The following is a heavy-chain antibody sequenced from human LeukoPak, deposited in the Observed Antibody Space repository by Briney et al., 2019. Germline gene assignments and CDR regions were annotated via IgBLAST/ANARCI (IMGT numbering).Heavy chain of an antibody. D-gene: IGHD1-1*01. V-gene: IGHV6-1*01. CDR2: TYYRSKWYN. CDR3: ARGDRYWNDGAFDI. J-gene: IGHJ3*02. Sequence: SQTLSLTCAISGDSVSSNSAAWNWIRQSPSRGLEWLGRTYYRSKWYNDYAVSAKSRITINPDTSKNQFSLQLNSVTPEDTAVYYCARGDRYWNDGAFDIWGQGTMVTVSS. CDR1: GDSVSSNSAA.